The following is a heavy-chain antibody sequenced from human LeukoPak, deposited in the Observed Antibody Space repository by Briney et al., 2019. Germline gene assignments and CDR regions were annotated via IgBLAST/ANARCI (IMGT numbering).Heavy chain of an antibody. CDR2: SNAGNGNT. Sequence: GASVKVSCKASGYTFTSYGISWVRQAPGQRLEWMGWSNAGNGNTKYSQEFQGRVTITRDTSASTAYMELSSLRSEDMAVYYCARVGGPITIFGVVIIFAYYYYYMDVWGKGTTVTVSS. D-gene: IGHD3-3*01. V-gene: IGHV1-3*02. CDR1: GYTFTSYG. J-gene: IGHJ6*03. CDR3: ARVGGPITIFGVVIIFAYYYYYMDV.